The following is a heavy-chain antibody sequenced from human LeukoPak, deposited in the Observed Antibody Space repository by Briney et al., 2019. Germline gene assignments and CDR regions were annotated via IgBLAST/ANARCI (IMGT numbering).Heavy chain of an antibody. CDR2: IYYSGST. D-gene: IGHD2-2*01. V-gene: IGHV4-31*03. J-gene: IGHJ3*02. Sequence: PSQTLSLTCTVSGGSISSGGYYWSWIRQHPGKGLEWIGYIYYSGSTYYNPSLKSRATISVDTSKNQFSLKLSSVTAADTAVYYCARVSTRRAFDIWGQGTMVTVSS. CDR1: GGSISSGGYY. CDR3: ARVSTRRAFDI.